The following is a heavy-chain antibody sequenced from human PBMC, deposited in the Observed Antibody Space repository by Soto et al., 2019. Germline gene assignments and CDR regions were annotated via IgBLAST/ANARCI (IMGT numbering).Heavy chain of an antibody. Sequence: QVQLQESGPALVEPSQTLSLTCTVSGGSINSGDSCWSWIRQSPDKGLQWIGHIYNAETTYINPSINSRVTISVDASLTQLSLKLSSVTAADTAVYYCASGSSGDKVDSWGQGALVTVSS. V-gene: IGHV4-30-4*01. CDR2: IYNAETT. CDR1: GGSINSGDSC. J-gene: IGHJ5*01. D-gene: IGHD7-27*01. CDR3: ASGSSGDKVDS.